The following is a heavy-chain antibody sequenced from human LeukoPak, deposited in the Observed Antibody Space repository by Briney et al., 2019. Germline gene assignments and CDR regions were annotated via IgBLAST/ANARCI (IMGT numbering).Heavy chain of an antibody. D-gene: IGHD6-13*01. CDR1: GGSFSGYY. V-gene: IGHV4-34*01. CDR2: INHSGST. CDR3: AGRSSHALFDY. J-gene: IGHJ4*02. Sequence: SETLSLTCAVYGGSFSGYYWSWIRQPPGKGLEWIGEINHSGSTNYNPSLKSRVTISVDTSKNQFSLKLSSVTAADTAVYYCAGRSSHALFDYWGQGTLVTVSS.